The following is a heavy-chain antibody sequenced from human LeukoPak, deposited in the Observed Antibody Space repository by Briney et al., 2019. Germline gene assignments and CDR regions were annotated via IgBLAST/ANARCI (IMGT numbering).Heavy chain of an antibody. CDR2: ISGSGGST. Sequence: GGSLRLSCAASGFTFSSYAMSWVRQAPGKGLEWVSAISGSGGSTYYADSVKGRFTISRDYSKNTLYLQMNSLRAEDTAVYYCAKDGSPPGYSSAWGQGTLVTVSS. CDR1: GFTFSSYA. J-gene: IGHJ4*02. D-gene: IGHD3-22*01. V-gene: IGHV3-23*01. CDR3: AKDGSPPGYSSA.